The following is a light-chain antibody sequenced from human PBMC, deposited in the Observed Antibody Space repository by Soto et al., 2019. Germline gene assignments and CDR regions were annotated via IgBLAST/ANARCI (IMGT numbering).Light chain of an antibody. V-gene: IGKV3-20*01. CDR1: QSISSSY. Sequence: ELVMTQSPATLSVSPGERATLSCRASQSISSSYLAWYQQKPGQAPRLLIYGASSRATGIPDRFSGSGSGTDFTLTISRLEPEDFAVYYCQQYGSSSTFGQGTRLEI. CDR3: QQYGSSST. CDR2: GAS. J-gene: IGKJ5*01.